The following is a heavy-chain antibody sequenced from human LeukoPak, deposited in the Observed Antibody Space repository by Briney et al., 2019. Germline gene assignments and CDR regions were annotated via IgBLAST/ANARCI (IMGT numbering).Heavy chain of an antibody. CDR1: GFTFSSYA. CDR2: ISGSGGST. V-gene: IGHV3-23*01. D-gene: IGHD3-10*01. CDR3: AKELRITMVRGVSYGMDV. J-gene: IGHJ6*02. Sequence: PGGSLRLSCAASGFTFSSYAMSWVRQAPGKGLEWVSAISGSGGSTYYADSVKGRFTISRDNSKNTLYLQMNSLRAEDTAVYYCAKELRITMVRGVSYGMDVWGQGTTVTVS.